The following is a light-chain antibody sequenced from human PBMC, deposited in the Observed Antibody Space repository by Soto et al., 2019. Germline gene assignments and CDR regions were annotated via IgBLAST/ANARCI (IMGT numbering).Light chain of an antibody. J-gene: IGKJ5*01. CDR1: QSISNY. CDR3: QQSYSTPIT. Sequence: DIQMTQSPSSLSASVGDRVTITCRASQSISNYLNWYQQKPGKAPELLIYLASSLQSGVPSRFSGSGSGTDFTLTISSLQPEDFVTYYCQQSYSTPITFGQGTRLEIK. CDR2: LAS. V-gene: IGKV1-39*01.